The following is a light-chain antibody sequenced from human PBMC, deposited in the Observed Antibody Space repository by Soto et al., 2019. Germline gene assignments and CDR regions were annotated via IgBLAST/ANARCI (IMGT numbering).Light chain of an antibody. CDR1: QSVSSD. CDR2: GAS. Sequence: EIVLTHSPATLSLSPVEISTLSCRASQSVSSDLAWYQQKPGQAPRLLIYGASTRATGIPARFSGSGSGTEFTLTISSLQSEDFAVYYCQQYNNWPLLTFGQGTRLEIK. CDR3: QQYNNWPLLT. V-gene: IGKV3-15*01. J-gene: IGKJ5*01.